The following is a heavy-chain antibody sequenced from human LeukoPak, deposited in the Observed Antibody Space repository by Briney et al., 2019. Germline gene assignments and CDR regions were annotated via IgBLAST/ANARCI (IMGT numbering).Heavy chain of an antibody. V-gene: IGHV4-39*01. CDR1: YGSISSSSNY. CDR3: ARHMTTVTTRGFDY. J-gene: IGHJ4*02. Sequence: SETLSLTCSVSYGSISSSSNYWGWIRQPPGKGLEWIGSVSYSGTTHYNPSLQSRVTISVDTSKNQFSLILNSVTAADTVVYYCARHMTTVTTRGFDYWGQGILVTVSS. CDR2: VSYSGTT. D-gene: IGHD4-17*01.